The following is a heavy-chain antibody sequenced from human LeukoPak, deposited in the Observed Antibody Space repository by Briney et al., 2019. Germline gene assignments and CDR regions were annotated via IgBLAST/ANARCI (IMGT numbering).Heavy chain of an antibody. Sequence: PSEILSLTCTVSGGSISSYYWSWIRQPPGKGLEWIGYIYYSGSTDYNPSLKSRVTISVDTSKNQFSLKLSSVTAADTAVYYCARDRRSITGTNNWFDPWGQGTLVTVSS. D-gene: IGHD1-7*01. CDR2: IYYSGST. CDR1: GGSISSYY. J-gene: IGHJ5*02. CDR3: ARDRRSITGTNNWFDP. V-gene: IGHV4-59*01.